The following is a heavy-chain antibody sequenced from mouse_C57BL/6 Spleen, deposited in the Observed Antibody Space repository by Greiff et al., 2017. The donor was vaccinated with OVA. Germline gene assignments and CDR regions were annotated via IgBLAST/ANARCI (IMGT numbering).Heavy chain of an antibody. V-gene: IGHV1-15*01. CDR2: IDPETGGT. CDR1: GYTFTDYE. J-gene: IGHJ4*01. D-gene: IGHD2-3*01. Sequence: QVHVKQSGAELVRPGASVTLSCKASGYTFTDYEMHWVKQTPVHGLEWIGAIDPETGGTAYNQKFKGKAILTADKSSSTAYMELRSLTSEDSAVYYCTRIYDGYYAMDYWGQGTSVTVSS. CDR3: TRIYDGYYAMDY.